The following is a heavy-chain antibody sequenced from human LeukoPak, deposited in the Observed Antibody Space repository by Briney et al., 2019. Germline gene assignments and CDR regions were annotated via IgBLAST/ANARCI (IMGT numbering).Heavy chain of an antibody. J-gene: IGHJ4*02. Sequence: GGSLRLSCAASGFTFSSYAMHCVRQAPGKGLEWVAVISYDGSNKYYAGSVKGRFTISRDNSKNTLYLQMNSLRAEDTAVYYCARDSPGPRSGFTFDYWGQGALVTVSS. D-gene: IGHD3-22*01. CDR3: ARDSPGPRSGFTFDY. CDR1: GFTFSSYA. V-gene: IGHV3-30-3*01. CDR2: ISYDGSNK.